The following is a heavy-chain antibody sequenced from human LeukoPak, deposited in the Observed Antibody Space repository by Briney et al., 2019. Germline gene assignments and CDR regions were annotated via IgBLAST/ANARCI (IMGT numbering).Heavy chain of an antibody. D-gene: IGHD3-22*01. CDR3: ARDRGYYDSTDY. CDR2: INPNSGGT. J-gene: IGHJ4*02. Sequence: ASVKVSCKDSGYTFTGYYMHWVRQAPGQGLEWMGRINPNSGGTNYAQKFQGRVTMTRDTSISTAYMELSRLRSDDTAVYYCARDRGYYDSTDYWGQGTLVTVSS. CDR1: GYTFTGYY. V-gene: IGHV1-2*06.